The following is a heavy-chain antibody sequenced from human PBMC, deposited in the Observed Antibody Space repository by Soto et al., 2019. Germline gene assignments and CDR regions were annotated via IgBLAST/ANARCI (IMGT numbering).Heavy chain of an antibody. CDR3: ARGGLAARKGRWFDP. CDR1: GGSISSYY. D-gene: IGHD6-6*01. Sequence: KPSETLSLTCTVSGGSISSYYWGWIRQPPGKGLEWIGYIHYGGSTNYNPSLKSRVTISVDTPKNQFSLKVNSMTAADTAVYYCARGGLAARKGRWFDPWGQGTLVTVSS. V-gene: IGHV4-59*01. J-gene: IGHJ5*02. CDR2: IHYGGST.